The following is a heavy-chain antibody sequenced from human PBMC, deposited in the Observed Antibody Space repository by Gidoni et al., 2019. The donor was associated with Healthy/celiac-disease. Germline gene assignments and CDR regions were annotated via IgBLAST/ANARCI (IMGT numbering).Heavy chain of an antibody. D-gene: IGHD3-10*01. J-gene: IGHJ3*02. CDR1: GFTVSSNY. V-gene: IGHV3-66*01. CDR3: ARRGSKELGAFDI. CDR2: IYSGGST. Sequence: EVQLVESGGGLVQPGGSLRLSCAASGFTVSSNYMSWVRQAPGKGLEWVSVIYSGGSTYYADSVKGRFTISRDNSKNTLYLQMNSLRAEDTAVYYCARRGSKELGAFDIWGQGTMVTVSS.